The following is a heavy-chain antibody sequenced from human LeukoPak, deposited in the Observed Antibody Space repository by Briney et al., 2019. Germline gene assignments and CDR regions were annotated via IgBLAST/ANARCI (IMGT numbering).Heavy chain of an antibody. D-gene: IGHD6-6*01. Sequence: GGSLRLSCAASGFTFSSYAMHWVRQAPGKGLEWVALISYDGTNKYYADSVKGRFTISRDNSKNTLYLQMNSLRAEDTAVYYCARDEYSSSEVEFDYWGQGTLVTVSS. J-gene: IGHJ4*02. CDR1: GFTFSSYA. V-gene: IGHV3-30*04. CDR3: ARDEYSSSEVEFDY. CDR2: ISYDGTNK.